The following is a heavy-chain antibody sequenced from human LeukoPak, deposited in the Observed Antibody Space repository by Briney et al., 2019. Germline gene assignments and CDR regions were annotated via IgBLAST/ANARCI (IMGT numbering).Heavy chain of an antibody. Sequence: SETLSLTCAVYGGSFSGYYWNWIRQPPGKGLEWIGEINHSGNTNYNPSLKSRVTMSVDTSKNQFSLRLSSVTVADTAVYYCARDHNYDSSGYFLYYWGQGTLVTVSS. V-gene: IGHV4-34*01. J-gene: IGHJ4*02. CDR3: ARDHNYDSSGYFLYY. CDR2: INHSGNT. CDR1: GGSFSGYY. D-gene: IGHD3-22*01.